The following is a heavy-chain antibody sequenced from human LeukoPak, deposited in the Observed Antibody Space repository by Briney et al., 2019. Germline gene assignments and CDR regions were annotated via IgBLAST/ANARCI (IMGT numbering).Heavy chain of an antibody. V-gene: IGHV3-30*18. CDR1: GFSFDTYA. CDR3: AKDLAAAGCDY. Sequence: TGGSLRLSCAASGFSFDTYAMHWVRQAPGKGLEWVAVISYDGSNKYYADSVKGRFTISRDNSKNTLYLQMNSLRPEDTAVYYCAKDLAAAGCDYWGQGTLVTVSS. CDR2: ISYDGSNK. D-gene: IGHD6-13*01. J-gene: IGHJ4*02.